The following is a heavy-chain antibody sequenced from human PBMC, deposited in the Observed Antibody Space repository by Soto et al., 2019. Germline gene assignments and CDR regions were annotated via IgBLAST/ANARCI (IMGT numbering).Heavy chain of an antibody. D-gene: IGHD3-16*02. CDR3: AKALGELSPGSYDY. CDR2: NSYDGSNK. CDR1: GFSFSSFG. J-gene: IGHJ4*02. Sequence: QVQLVESGGGVVQPGRSLRLSCAASGFSFSSFGMHWVRQAPGKGLEWVAFNSYDGSNKYYADSVKGRFTISRDSSEKTLYLQMNSMRPEDTAVYYCAKALGELSPGSYDYWGQGTLVTVSS. V-gene: IGHV3-30*18.